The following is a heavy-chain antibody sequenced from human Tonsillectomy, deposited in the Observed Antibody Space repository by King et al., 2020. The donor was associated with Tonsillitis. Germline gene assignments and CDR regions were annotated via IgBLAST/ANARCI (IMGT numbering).Heavy chain of an antibody. Sequence: VQLVESGGGLVQPGGSLRLSCAASGFTFSYWMHWVRQAPGKGLVWVSRINSDGSSTSYADSVKGRFTISRDNAKNTLYLQMKSLRAEDTAVYYCARGSYDYGDDAEPYYYGMDVWGQGTTVTVSS. V-gene: IGHV3-74*01. CDR3: ARGSYDYGDDAEPYYYGMDV. D-gene: IGHD4-17*01. J-gene: IGHJ6*02. CDR1: GFTFSYW. CDR2: INSDGSST.